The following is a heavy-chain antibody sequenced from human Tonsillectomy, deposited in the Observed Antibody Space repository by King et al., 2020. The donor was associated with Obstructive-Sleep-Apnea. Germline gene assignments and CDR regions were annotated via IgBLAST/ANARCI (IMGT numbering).Heavy chain of an antibody. V-gene: IGHV3-15*01. J-gene: IGHJ4*02. D-gene: IGHD1-14*01. CDR1: GFIFTDAW. CDR2: IKSKTDGGAT. CDR3: TTEEPRDC. Sequence: VQLVESGGGLVKPGGSLRLSCAASGFIFTDAWMSWVRQVPGKGLEWVGRIKSKTDGGATDFAAAVKGRFTISRDDSKTTVSLLMNSLKTEDTGVYYCTTEEPRDCWGQGTLVTVSS.